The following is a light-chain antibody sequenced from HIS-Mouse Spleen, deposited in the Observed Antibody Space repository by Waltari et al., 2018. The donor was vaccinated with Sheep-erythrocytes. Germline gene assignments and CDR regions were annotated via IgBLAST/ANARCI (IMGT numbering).Light chain of an antibody. V-gene: IGLV2-11*01. J-gene: IGLJ3*02. CDR2: DVS. CDR1: SSDVGGYNY. Sequence: QSALTQPRSVSGSPGQSVTISCTGTSSDVGGYNYVSWYQQHPGKAPKLMIYDVSRRPLGVPDRFSGSKSGTSASLAITGLQAEDEADYCCQSYDSSLSGWVFGGGTKLTVL. CDR3: QSYDSSLSGWV.